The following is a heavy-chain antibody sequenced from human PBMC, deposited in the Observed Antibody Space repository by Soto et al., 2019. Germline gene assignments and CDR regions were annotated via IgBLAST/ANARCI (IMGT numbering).Heavy chain of an antibody. CDR1: GYRFSNYW. V-gene: IGHV5-10-1*01. D-gene: IGHD3-22*01. CDR2: IDPSDSQT. J-gene: IGHJ4*02. CDR3: ARQIYDSDTGPNFQYYFDS. Sequence: GESLKISCEGSGYRFSNYWVAWVRQKPGKGLEWMGRIDPSDSQTYYSPSFRGHVTISVTKSITTVFLQWSSLRASDTAMYYCARQIYDSDTGPNFQYYFDSWGQGTPVTVSS.